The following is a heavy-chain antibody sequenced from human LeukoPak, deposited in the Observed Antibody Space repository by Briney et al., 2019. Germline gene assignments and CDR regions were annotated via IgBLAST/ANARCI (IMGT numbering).Heavy chain of an antibody. CDR1: GYRFTTYW. CDR2: IYPGDSDT. CDR3: ARIVGAPGSYYYCMDV. V-gene: IGHV5-51*01. Sequence: GESLKISCEGSGYRFTTYWIGWVRQMPGKGLEWMGIIYPGDSDTRYSPSFQGQVTISADKSISTAYLQWSSLRASDTAMYYCARIVGAPGSYYYCMDVRGQGTTVTVSS. D-gene: IGHD1-26*01. J-gene: IGHJ6*02.